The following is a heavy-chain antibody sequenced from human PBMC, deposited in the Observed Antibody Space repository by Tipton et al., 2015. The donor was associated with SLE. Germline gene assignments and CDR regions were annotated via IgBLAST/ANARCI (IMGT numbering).Heavy chain of an antibody. CDR3: ATSTVTTDPAYYYGMDV. J-gene: IGHJ6*02. CDR1: GFIFSSYG. D-gene: IGHD4-17*01. V-gene: IGHV3-30*02. CDR2: IRNDGSQK. Sequence: SLRLSCAASGFIFSSYGMHWVRQAPGKGLEWVALIRNDGSQKFYADSVKGRFTISRDNSKNMLFLQLSSLRAADTAVYYCATSTVTTDPAYYYGMDVWGQGTTVTVSS.